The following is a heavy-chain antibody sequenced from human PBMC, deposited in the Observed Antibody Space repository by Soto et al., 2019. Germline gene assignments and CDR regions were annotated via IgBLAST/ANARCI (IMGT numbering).Heavy chain of an antibody. V-gene: IGHV2-26*01. CDR3: ARIVAVAGTWFDP. CDR1: GFSLSNARMG. D-gene: IGHD6-19*01. Sequence: SGPTLVNPTETLTLTCTVSGFSLSNARMGVSWIRQPPGKALEWLAHIFSNDEKSYSTSLKSRLTISKDTSRSQVVLTMTNMDPVDTATYYCARIVAVAGTWFDPWGQGTLVTVSS. CDR2: IFSNDEK. J-gene: IGHJ5*02.